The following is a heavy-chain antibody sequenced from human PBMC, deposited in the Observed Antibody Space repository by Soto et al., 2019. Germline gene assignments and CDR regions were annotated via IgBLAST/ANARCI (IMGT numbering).Heavy chain of an antibody. Sequence: QVQLVQSGAEVKKPGASVKVSCKASGYTFTSYDINWVRQATGQGLEWMGWMNPNSGNTGYAQKFQGRVTMTRNTSISKAYMGLSSLRSEDTAVYYCAREHSSSWFGYYYYGMDVWGQGTTVTVSS. CDR2: MNPNSGNT. CDR1: GYTFTSYD. D-gene: IGHD6-13*01. J-gene: IGHJ6*02. CDR3: AREHSSSWFGYYYYGMDV. V-gene: IGHV1-8*01.